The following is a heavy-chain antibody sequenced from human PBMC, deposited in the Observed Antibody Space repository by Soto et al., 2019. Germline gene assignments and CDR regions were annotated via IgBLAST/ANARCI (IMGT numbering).Heavy chain of an antibody. CDR1: GFTYRSYD. CDR2: LGGAGAR. V-gene: IGHV3-13*01. CDR3: TRATFGVGMDL. J-gene: IGHJ6*02. Sequence: GGSLRLSCAAFGFTYRSYDMHWVRHVPGKGLEWVSSLGGAGAREYAGSVRGRFTISRDNAKNSLYLQMDSLRVGDTAVYYCTRATFGVGMDLWGQGTQVTVS. D-gene: IGHD3-10*01.